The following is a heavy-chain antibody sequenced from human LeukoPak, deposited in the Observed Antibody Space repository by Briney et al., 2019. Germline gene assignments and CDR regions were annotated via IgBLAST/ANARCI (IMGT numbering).Heavy chain of an antibody. V-gene: IGHV3-21*01. Sequence: PRGSLRLSCAASGFTFSSYSMNWVRQAPGKGLEWVSSISSSSSYIYYADSVKGRFTISRDNAKNSLYLQMNSLRAEDTAVYYCARDYSSGYYYYYYMDVWGKGTTVTVSS. J-gene: IGHJ6*03. CDR1: GFTFSSYS. CDR2: ISSSSSYI. CDR3: ARDYSSGYYYYYYMDV. D-gene: IGHD3-10*01.